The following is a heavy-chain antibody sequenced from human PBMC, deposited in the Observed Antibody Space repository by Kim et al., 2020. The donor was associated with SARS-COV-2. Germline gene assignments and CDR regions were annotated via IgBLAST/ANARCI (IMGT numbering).Heavy chain of an antibody. J-gene: IGHJ4*02. CDR3: ASDLGYGDY. Sequence: NGNTKDSRKLQGRVTITRDTSASTSYMELSSLRSEDTAVYYCASDLGYGDYWGQGTLVTVSS. D-gene: IGHD5-12*01. V-gene: IGHV1-3*01. CDR2: NGNT.